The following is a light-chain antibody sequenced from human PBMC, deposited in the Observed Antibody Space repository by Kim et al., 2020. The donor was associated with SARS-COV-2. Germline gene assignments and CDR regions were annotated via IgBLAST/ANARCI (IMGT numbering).Light chain of an antibody. CDR3: QQFKNYPLT. V-gene: IGKV1D-13*01. CDR1: QVISSA. J-gene: IGKJ3*01. Sequence: AIQLTQSPSSLSASVGDRVTITCRASQVISSALAWYQQKPGKAPNLLIYDASSLQSGDPSRFSGSGSGTDFTLTISSLQPEDFATYYCQQFKNYPLTFGPGTKVDIK. CDR2: DAS.